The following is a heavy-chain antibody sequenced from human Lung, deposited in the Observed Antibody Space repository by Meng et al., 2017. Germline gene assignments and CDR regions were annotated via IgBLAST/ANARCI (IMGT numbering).Heavy chain of an antibody. J-gene: IGHJ5*02. Sequence: QVQLVQSGAAVKKPGASVKISCKASGYILTSYAIHWVRQAPGQRLEWMGWINAGNGYTKYSQKFQGGVTITRDTSASTAYMELSNLTSEDTAVYYCARSPNYSGSGSYYKGWFDPWGQGTLVTVSS. V-gene: IGHV1-3*01. D-gene: IGHD3-10*01. CDR3: ARSPNYSGSGSYYKGWFDP. CDR2: INAGNGYT. CDR1: GYILTSYA.